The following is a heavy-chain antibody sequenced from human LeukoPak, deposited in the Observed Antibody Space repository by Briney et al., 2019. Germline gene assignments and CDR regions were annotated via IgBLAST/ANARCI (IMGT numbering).Heavy chain of an antibody. CDR3: AKDYKGPAANWFDP. CDR1: GFIFSTYG. V-gene: IGHV3-30*02. Sequence: GGSLRLSCSASGFIFSTYGMHWVRQAPGKGLEWVAFIRYDGRNKYYVGSVKGRFTISRDNSKNTLYLEMNSLRAEDTAVYYCAKDYKGPAANWFDPWGQGTLVTVSS. CDR2: IRYDGRNK. J-gene: IGHJ5*02. D-gene: IGHD2-2*01.